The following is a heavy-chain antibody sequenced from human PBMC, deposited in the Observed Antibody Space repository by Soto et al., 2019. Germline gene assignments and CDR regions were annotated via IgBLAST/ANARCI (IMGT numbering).Heavy chain of an antibody. J-gene: IGHJ6*03. CDR2: ISWNSGSI. V-gene: IGHV3-9*01. CDR1: GFTFDDYA. D-gene: IGHD1-1*01. Sequence: EVQLVESGGGLVQPGRSLRLSCAASGFTFDDYAMHWVRQAPGKGLEWVSGISWNSGSIGYADSVKGRFTISRDNAKNSLYLQMNSLRAEDTALYYCAKGLTGTTDGYYYYMDVWGKGTTVTVSS. CDR3: AKGLTGTTDGYYYYMDV.